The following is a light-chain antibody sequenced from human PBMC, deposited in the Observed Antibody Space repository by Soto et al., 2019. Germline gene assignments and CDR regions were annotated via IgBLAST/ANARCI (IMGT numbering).Light chain of an antibody. J-gene: IGLJ1*01. V-gene: IGLV2-23*01. CDR2: EGD. CDR3: CSYSGTPTPR. Sequence: QSALTQPASVSGSRGQSITISCTGTNSDIGSFHLVSWYQHHPGKAPKLMIYEGDMRPSGVSNRFSGSKSGNTASLTISGLQAEDEADYYCCSYSGTPTPRFGSGTKVTVL. CDR1: NSDIGSFHL.